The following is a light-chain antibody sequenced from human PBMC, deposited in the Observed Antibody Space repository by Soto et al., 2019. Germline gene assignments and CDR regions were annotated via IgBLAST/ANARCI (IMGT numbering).Light chain of an antibody. CDR3: SSYTSSSTRV. J-gene: IGLJ1*01. Sequence: QSVLTRPVSVSGSPGQLITISFPGTSSDVGGYNYVSWYQQHPGKAPKLMIYDVSNRPSGVSNRFSGSKSGNTASLSISGLQAEDEADYYCSSYTSSSTRVFGTGTKVTVL. V-gene: IGLV2-14*01. CDR1: SSDVGGYNY. CDR2: DVS.